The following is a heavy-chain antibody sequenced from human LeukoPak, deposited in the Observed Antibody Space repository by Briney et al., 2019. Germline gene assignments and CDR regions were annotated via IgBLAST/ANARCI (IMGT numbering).Heavy chain of an antibody. CDR1: GYTFTSHG. J-gene: IGHJ5*02. Sequence: ASVKDSCKASGYTFTSHGTAWVRPAPGQGLEWMGWICTYNVNTNYAQKLQGRVTMTTDTSTRTAYIELRCLRSDDTAVYYCARDEYYDSKGWFDTWGQGTLVTVSS. D-gene: IGHD3-22*01. CDR3: ARDEYYDSKGWFDT. CDR2: ICTYNVNT. V-gene: IGHV1-18*04.